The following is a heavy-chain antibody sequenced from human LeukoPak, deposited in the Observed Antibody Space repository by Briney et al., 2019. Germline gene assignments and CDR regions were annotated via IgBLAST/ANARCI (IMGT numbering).Heavy chain of an antibody. J-gene: IGHJ6*03. CDR2: MNPNSGNT. Sequence: ASVKVSCKASGYTFTSYDINWVRQATGQGLVCMGWMNPNSGNTGYAQKFQGRVTMTRNTSISTAYMELSSLRSEDTAVYYCARGIGYSSLPRYYYMDVWGKGTTVTVSS. V-gene: IGHV1-8*01. D-gene: IGHD6-13*01. CDR1: GYTFTSYD. CDR3: ARGIGYSSLPRYYYMDV.